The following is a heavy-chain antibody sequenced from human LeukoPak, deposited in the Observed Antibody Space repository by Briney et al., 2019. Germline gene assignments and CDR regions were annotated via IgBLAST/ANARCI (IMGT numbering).Heavy chain of an antibody. CDR3: ARVGYGSGSWGWFDP. CDR2: IYYSGTT. Sequence: SETLSLTCTVSGGSISGFFWTWIRQSPGKGLEYIGYIYYSGTTDYNPTLKSRVSMSVDTSKNQFFLNLTSVTAADTAIYYCARVGYGSGSWGWFDPWGQGTLVAVSS. J-gene: IGHJ5*02. V-gene: IGHV4-59*01. CDR1: GGSISGFF. D-gene: IGHD3-10*01.